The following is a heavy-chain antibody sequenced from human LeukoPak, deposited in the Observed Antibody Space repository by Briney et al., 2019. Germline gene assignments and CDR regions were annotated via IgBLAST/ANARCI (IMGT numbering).Heavy chain of an antibody. D-gene: IGHD3-22*01. Sequence: GGSLRLSCAASGFSVSNTYMSWVRQAPGKGLEWVSVIYSGDSGVSTYFADSVKGRFTISRDNSKNTLDLQMNSLKVEDTAVYYCAKFRYHSNDNNYLDFNYWGQGTLVTVSS. CDR3: AKFRYHSNDNNYLDFNY. J-gene: IGHJ4*02. CDR1: GFSVSNTY. CDR2: IYSGDSGVST. V-gene: IGHV3-53*01.